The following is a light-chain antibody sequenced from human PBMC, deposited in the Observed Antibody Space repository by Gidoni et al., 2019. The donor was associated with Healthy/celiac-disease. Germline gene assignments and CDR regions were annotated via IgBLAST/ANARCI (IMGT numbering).Light chain of an antibody. CDR1: SSNIGSNY. CDR2: RKN. V-gene: IGLV1-47*01. Sequence: QSVLPQPPSASGTPRQRVTISCSGSSSNIGSNYVYWYQQLPGTASKLLIYRKNQRPSGVPDRFSGSKSGTSASLAISGLRSEDEADYYCAAWDDSLSGVVFGGGTKLTVL. CDR3: AAWDDSLSGVV. J-gene: IGLJ2*01.